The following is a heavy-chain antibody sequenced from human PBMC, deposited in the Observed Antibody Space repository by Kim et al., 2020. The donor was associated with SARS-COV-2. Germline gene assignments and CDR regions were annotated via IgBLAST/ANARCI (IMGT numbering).Heavy chain of an antibody. D-gene: IGHD3-10*01. CDR3: ARTLVLSGYYGMDV. V-gene: IGHV3-33*01. J-gene: IGHJ6*02. Sequence: ADTVKGTFTISRDTSKNTLYLQMNSLRAEDTAVYYCARTLVLSGYYGMDVWGQGTTVTVSS.